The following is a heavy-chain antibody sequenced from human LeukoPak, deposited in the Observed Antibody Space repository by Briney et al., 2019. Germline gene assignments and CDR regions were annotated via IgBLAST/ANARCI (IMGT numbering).Heavy chain of an antibody. CDR1: GFTFSTYS. V-gene: IGHV3-21*01. J-gene: IGHJ4*02. Sequence: PGGSLRLSCAASGFTFSTYSMNWVRQAPGKGLEWVSSISSSSSIIYYADSMKGRFTISRATNNNSPLLQMHSLTADDTALYSFARESSGYFYWGQGTPVTVSS. D-gene: IGHD3-22*01. CDR2: ISSSSSII. CDR3: ARESSGYFY.